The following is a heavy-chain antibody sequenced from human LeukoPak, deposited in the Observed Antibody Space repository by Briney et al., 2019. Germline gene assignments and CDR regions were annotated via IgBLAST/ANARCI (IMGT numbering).Heavy chain of an antibody. J-gene: IGHJ4*02. CDR1: GFTFSSYS. Sequence: LRLSCAASGFTFSSYSMNWVRQHPGKGLEWIGYIYYSGTTYYNPSLKSRVTISVDTSNNQFSLKVTSVTAADTAVYYCAKSGDGYNFDYWGQGTLVTVSS. V-gene: IGHV4-31*02. CDR2: IYYSGTT. D-gene: IGHD5-24*01. CDR3: AKSGDGYNFDY.